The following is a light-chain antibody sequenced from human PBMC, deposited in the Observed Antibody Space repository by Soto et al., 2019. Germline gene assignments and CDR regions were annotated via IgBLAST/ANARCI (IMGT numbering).Light chain of an antibody. CDR2: DVT. CDR3: SSYTSSSTPYV. J-gene: IGLJ1*01. Sequence: QSVLAQPASVSGCPGQSIPISCTGTNSDVGGYNYVSWYQQHPVKAPKLMIYDVTNRPSGVSDRFSGSKSGNTASLTISGLQAEDEADYYCSSYTSSSTPYVFGTGTKVTVL. V-gene: IGLV2-14*01. CDR1: NSDVGGYNY.